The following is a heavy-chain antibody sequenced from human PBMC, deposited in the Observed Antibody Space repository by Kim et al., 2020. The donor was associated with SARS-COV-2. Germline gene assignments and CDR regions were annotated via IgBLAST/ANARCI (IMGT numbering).Heavy chain of an antibody. Sequence: GGSLRLSCATSGFRFGAYGMHWVRQAPGKGLEWVAAIWYDETNKYYGDSVKGRFTISRDTSKNTLYLQMNNLRAEDTAVYYCTKAQASRRDTKCGCDCYPDLGGQGTRDTISS. CDR3: TKAQASRRDTKCGCDCYPDL. V-gene: IGHV3-33*06. D-gene: IGHD2-21*02. J-gene: IGHJ1*01. CDR1: GFRFGAYG. CDR2: IWYDETNK.